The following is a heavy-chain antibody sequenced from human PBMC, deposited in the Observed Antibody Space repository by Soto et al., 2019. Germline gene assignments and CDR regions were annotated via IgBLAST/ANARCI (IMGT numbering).Heavy chain of an antibody. J-gene: IGHJ4*02. D-gene: IGHD2-2*01. CDR1: RFTFNSYW. CDR2: INQDGSEK. V-gene: IGHV3-7*01. CDR3: ARDKGYLDY. Sequence: EVQLVESGGGLVQPGGSLRLSCAASRFTFNSYWMSWVRQAPGKGLEWVANINQDGSEKFYVDSVKGRFIISRDNAKNSLYLQMNSLRDEDTAVYYCARDKGYLDYWGQGTLVTVSS.